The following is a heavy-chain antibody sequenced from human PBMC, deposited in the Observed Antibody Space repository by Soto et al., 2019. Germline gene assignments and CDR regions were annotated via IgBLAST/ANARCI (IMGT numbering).Heavy chain of an antibody. CDR1: GFTFSSYG. D-gene: IGHD6-13*01. CDR3: AKDYGIAAAGTVFDY. V-gene: IGHV3-30*18. J-gene: IGHJ4*02. Sequence: PGGSLRLSCAASGFTFSSYGMHWVRQAPGKGLEWVAVISYDGSNKYYADSVKGRFTISRDNSKNTLYLQMNSLRAEDTAVYYCAKDYGIAAAGTVFDYWGQGTLVTVSS. CDR2: ISYDGSNK.